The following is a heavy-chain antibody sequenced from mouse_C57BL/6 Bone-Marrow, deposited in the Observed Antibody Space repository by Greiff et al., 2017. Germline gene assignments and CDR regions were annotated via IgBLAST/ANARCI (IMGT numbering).Heavy chain of an antibody. D-gene: IGHD2-3*01. CDR1: GFTFSDYY. V-gene: IGHV5-12*01. CDR2: ISNGGGST. Sequence: EVKLMESGGGLVQPGGSLKLSCAASGFTFSDYYMYWVRQTPEKRLEWVAYISNGGGSTYYPDTVKGRFTISRDNAKNTLYLQMSRLKSEDTAMYYCARHGWLLPNYYAMDYWGQGTSVTVSS. J-gene: IGHJ4*01. CDR3: ARHGWLLPNYYAMDY.